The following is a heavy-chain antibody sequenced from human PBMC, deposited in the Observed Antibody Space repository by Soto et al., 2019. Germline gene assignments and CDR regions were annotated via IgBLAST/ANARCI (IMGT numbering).Heavy chain of an antibody. CDR2: ISSSSSYI. CDR1: GFTFSNYN. D-gene: IGHD3-9*01. V-gene: IGHV3-21*01. CDR3: ASQYDFLTGFQFDP. J-gene: IGHJ5*02. Sequence: EVQLVESGGGLVKPGGSLRLSCAASGFTFSNYNMNWVRQAPGKGLEWVSSISSSSSYIYYADSVKGRFTISRDNAKNTRYRQMNSLRAEDTAIYFWASQYDFLTGFQFDPRGQGTLVTVSS.